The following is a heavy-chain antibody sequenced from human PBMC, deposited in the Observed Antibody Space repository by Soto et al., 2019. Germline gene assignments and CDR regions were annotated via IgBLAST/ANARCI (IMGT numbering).Heavy chain of an antibody. V-gene: IGHV4-30-4*01. D-gene: IGHD5-12*01. CDR3: ARGLINIVATILDAFDI. CDR2: IYYSGST. CDR1: GGSISSGDYY. J-gene: IGHJ3*02. Sequence: QVQLQESGPGLVKPSQTLSLTCTVSGGSISSGDYYWSWIRQPPGKGLEWIGYIYYSGSTYYNPSLKSRVTISVDTSKNQFSLKLSSVPVADTSVYYCARGLINIVATILDAFDIWGQGTMVTVSS.